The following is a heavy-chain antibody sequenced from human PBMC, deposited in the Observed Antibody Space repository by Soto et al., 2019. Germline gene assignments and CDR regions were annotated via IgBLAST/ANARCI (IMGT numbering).Heavy chain of an antibody. D-gene: IGHD3-22*01. Sequence: VQLVESGGGLVQPGGSLRLSCAASGFTFSSYAMHWVRQAPGKGLEYVSAISSNGGSTYYANSVKGRFTISRDNSKNTLYLQMGSLRAEDMAVYYCARCSGYYSAYWGQGTLVTVSS. CDR3: ARCSGYYSAY. V-gene: IGHV3-64*01. CDR2: ISSNGGST. J-gene: IGHJ4*02. CDR1: GFTFSSYA.